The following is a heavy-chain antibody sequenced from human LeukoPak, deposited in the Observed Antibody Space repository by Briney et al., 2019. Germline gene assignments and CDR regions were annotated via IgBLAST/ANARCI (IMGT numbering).Heavy chain of an antibody. J-gene: IGHJ6*03. D-gene: IGHD4-11*01. V-gene: IGHV3-30*04. CDR1: GFTFSSYA. Sequence: GGSLRLSCAASGFTFSSYAMHWVRQAPGKGLEWVAVISYDGSNKYYADSVKGRFTISRDNSKNTLYLQMNSLRAEDTAVYYCARPTLQDYMDVWGKGTTVTVSS. CDR2: ISYDGSNK. CDR3: ARPTLQDYMDV.